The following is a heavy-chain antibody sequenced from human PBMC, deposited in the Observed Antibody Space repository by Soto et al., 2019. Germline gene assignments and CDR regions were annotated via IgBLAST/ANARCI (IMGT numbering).Heavy chain of an antibody. V-gene: IGHV3-30*18. CDR3: AKDLTDIVLMVYARVTSYYYYGMDV. CDR1: GFIFSSYG. CDR2: ISHDGSNK. J-gene: IGHJ6*02. Sequence: PGGSLRLSCGVSGFIFSSYGMHWVRQAPGKGLEWVAVISHDGSNKYYADSVKGRFTISRDNSKNTLYLQMNSLRADDTAVYYCAKDLTDIVLMVYARVTSYYYYGMDVWGQGTTVTVSS. D-gene: IGHD2-8*01.